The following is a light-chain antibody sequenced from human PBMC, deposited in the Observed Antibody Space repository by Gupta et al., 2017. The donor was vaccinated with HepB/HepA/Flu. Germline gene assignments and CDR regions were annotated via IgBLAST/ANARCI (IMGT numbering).Light chain of an antibody. CDR2: SNN. CDR3: AAWDDSLYGFNYV. Sequence: QSVLTQPPSASETPGQRVTISCSGSSSNIGSNTVNWYQQLPGTAPKLLIYSNNQRPSGVPDRFSGSKSGTSASLAISGLQSEDEADYYCAAWDDSLYGFNYVFGTGTKVTVL. CDR1: SSNIGSNT. J-gene: IGLJ1*01. V-gene: IGLV1-44*01.